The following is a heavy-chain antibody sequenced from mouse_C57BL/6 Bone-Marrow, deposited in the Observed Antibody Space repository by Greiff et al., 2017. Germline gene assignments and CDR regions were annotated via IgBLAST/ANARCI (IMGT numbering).Heavy chain of an antibody. CDR2: IDPSDSYT. CDR1: GYTFTSYW. J-gene: IGHJ4*01. CDR3: ARPDYYAMDY. Sequence: QVQLQQPGAELVRPGTSVKLSCKASGYTFTSYWMHWVKQRPGQGLEWIGVIDPSDSYTNYNQKFKGKATLTVDTSSSTAYMQLSSLTSEDAAVYYWARPDYYAMDYWGQGTSVTVSS. V-gene: IGHV1-59*01.